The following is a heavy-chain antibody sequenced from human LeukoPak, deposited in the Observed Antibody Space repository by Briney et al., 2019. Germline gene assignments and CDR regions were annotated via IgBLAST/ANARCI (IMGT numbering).Heavy chain of an antibody. CDR1: GFTFSSYA. V-gene: IGHV3-23*01. Sequence: GGSLRLSCAASGFTFSSYAMSWVRQAPGKGLEWVSGISGSGDSTHYADSVKGRFTISRDNSKSTLYLQMNRLTSRDTAVYYCAKEDYGDLASFQYWGQGTLVTVPS. D-gene: IGHD4-17*01. CDR3: AKEDYGDLASFQY. CDR2: ISGSGDST. J-gene: IGHJ1*01.